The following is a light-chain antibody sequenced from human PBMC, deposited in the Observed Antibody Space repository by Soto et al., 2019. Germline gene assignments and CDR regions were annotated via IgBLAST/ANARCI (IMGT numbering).Light chain of an antibody. CDR3: SSYTSSSTLV. Sequence: QSALTQPASVSGSPGQSITISCTGTSSDVGGYNYFSWYQQHPGKAPNLLMYDVRYRPSGVSNRCSGSKSGNTASLTISGLQAEDEGEDYCSSYTSSSTLVFGGGTKLTVL. CDR1: SSDVGGYNY. CDR2: DVR. J-gene: IGLJ2*01. V-gene: IGLV2-14*01.